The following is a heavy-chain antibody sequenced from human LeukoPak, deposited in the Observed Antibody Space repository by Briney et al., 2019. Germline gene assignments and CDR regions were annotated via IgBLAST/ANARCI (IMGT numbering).Heavy chain of an antibody. Sequence: GGSLRLSCAASGFTFFRHSMTWVRQAPGKGLEWVANVKDDGTEIYYVDSVRGRFTISRDDAINSLFLQMNSLRAEDTAIYYCAADITMIVVVTSDYWGQGTLVTVSS. CDR1: GFTFFRHS. D-gene: IGHD3-22*01. CDR2: VKDDGTEI. V-gene: IGHV3-7*01. J-gene: IGHJ4*02. CDR3: AADITMIVVVTSDY.